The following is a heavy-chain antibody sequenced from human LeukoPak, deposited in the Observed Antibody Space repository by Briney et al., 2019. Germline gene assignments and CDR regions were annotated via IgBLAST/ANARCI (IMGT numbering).Heavy chain of an antibody. V-gene: IGHV3-30*18. J-gene: IGHJ1*01. D-gene: IGHD3-3*01. Sequence: GGSLRLSCAASGFTFSNYAMSWVRQAPGKGLEWVAVISYDGSNKYYADSVKGRFTISRDNSKNTLYLQMNSLRAEDTAVYYCAKGSEDFWSGYYPFAEYFQHWGQGTLVTVSS. CDR1: GFTFSNYA. CDR3: AKGSEDFWSGYYPFAEYFQH. CDR2: ISYDGSNK.